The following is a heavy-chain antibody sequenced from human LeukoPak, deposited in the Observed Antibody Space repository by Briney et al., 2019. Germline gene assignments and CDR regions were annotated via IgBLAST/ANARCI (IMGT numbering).Heavy chain of an antibody. D-gene: IGHD6-13*01. Sequence: ASVKGSCKASGYTFTGYYMHWVRQAPGQGLEWMGWINPNSGGTNYAQKFQGWVTMTRDTSISTAYMELSRLRSDDTAVYYCARDGAIAAAGTAHFDYWGQGTLVTVSS. CDR3: ARDGAIAAAGTAHFDY. CDR1: GYTFTGYY. V-gene: IGHV1-2*04. J-gene: IGHJ4*02. CDR2: INPNSGGT.